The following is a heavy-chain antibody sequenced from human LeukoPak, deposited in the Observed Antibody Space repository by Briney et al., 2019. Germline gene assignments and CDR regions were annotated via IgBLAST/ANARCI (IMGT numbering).Heavy chain of an antibody. CDR3: AKGLRWFGDFYFNFFDY. J-gene: IGHJ4*02. CDR1: GFTFSSYA. CDR2: INNYGGLT. V-gene: IGHV3-64*04. Sequence: GGSLRLSCAASGFTFSSYAMHWVRQAPGKGLEYVSAINNYGGLTYYAESVKGRFTIARDNSENTVSLQMNTLKTEDTAVYYCAKGLRWFGDFYFNFFDYWGQGILVTVSS. D-gene: IGHD3-10*01.